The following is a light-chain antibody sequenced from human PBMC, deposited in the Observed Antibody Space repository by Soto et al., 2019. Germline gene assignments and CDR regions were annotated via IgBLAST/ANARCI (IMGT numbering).Light chain of an antibody. V-gene: IGLV1-44*01. CDR2: SSN. CDR1: SSNIGSHT. J-gene: IGLJ2*01. Sequence: QSVLTQPPSASGTPGQRVTIPCSGSSSNIGSHTVNWYQQLPGTAPKLLVYSSNQRPSGVPDRFSGSKSGTSASLAISGLHSEDEADYYCAAWEGSLNGVVFGGGTKLTVL. CDR3: AAWEGSLNGVV.